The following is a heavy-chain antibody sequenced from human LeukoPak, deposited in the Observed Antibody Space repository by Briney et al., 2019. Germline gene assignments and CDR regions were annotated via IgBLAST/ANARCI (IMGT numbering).Heavy chain of an antibody. D-gene: IGHD6-19*01. J-gene: IGHJ4*02. V-gene: IGHV3-23*01. CDR1: GFTFNTYA. CDR2: ISGSGGST. Sequence: GGSLRLSCVASGFTFNTYAMSWVRQAPGKGLEWVSGISGSGGSTFLADSVKGLFTVSRDNSRNTLYLPMNSLRAEDTAVYYCAKAVEIYSSSCPGDYWGQGTLVTVSS. CDR3: AKAVEIYSSSCPGDY.